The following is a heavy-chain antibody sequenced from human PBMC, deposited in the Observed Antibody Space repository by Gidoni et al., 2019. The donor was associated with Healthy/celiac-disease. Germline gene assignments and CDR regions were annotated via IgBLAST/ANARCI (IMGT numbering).Heavy chain of an antibody. CDR2: IKQDGSEK. J-gene: IGHJ4*02. CDR1: GFTFSSYW. CDR3: AKPLKLLWFGELDY. D-gene: IGHD3-10*01. V-gene: IGHV3-7*01. Sequence: EVQLVESGGGLVQPGGSLRLSCAASGFTFSSYWMSWVRQAPGKGLEGVANIKQDGSEKYYVDSVKGRFTISRDNAKNSLYLQMNSLRAEDTAVYYCAKPLKLLWFGELDYWGQGTLVTVSS.